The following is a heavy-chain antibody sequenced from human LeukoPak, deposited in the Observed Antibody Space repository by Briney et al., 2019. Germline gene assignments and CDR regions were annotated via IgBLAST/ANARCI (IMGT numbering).Heavy chain of an antibody. V-gene: IGHV4-59*01. D-gene: IGHD3-9*01. Sequence: SETLSLTCTVSGGSISSYYWSWIRQPPGKGLEWIGYIYYSGSTNYNPSLKSRVTISVDTSKNLFSLKLSSVTAADTAVYYCARASGGPDILTGYYAFDIWGQGTMVTVSS. CDR1: GGSISSYY. CDR2: IYYSGST. CDR3: ARASGGPDILTGYYAFDI. J-gene: IGHJ3*02.